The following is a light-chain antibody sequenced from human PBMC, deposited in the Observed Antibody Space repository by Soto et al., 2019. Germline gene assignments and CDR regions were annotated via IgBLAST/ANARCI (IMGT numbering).Light chain of an antibody. CDR2: EVS. Sequence: QSALPQPDSVSGSTGQSITLSCTGTSSDVGGYNYVSWYQQHPGKSPKLMIYEVSNRPSGVSNRFSAFKSGNTASLTVSGLQAEDEANYYCSSFTARSTWVFGRGTKLTL. V-gene: IGLV2-14*01. CDR1: SSDVGGYNY. CDR3: SSFTARSTWV. J-gene: IGLJ3*02.